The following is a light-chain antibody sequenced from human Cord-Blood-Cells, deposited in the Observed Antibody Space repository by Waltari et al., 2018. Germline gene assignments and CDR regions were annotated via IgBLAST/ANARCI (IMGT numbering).Light chain of an antibody. V-gene: IGKV4-1*01. CDR1: ESVLYSYNNNNY. CDR3: QQYYSTPYS. J-gene: IGKJ2*03. CDR2: WAS. Sequence: DIVMTQSPDSLAVSLGERATINCTYSESVLYSYNNNNYLSWYQQKPGQPPKLLIYWASTRESGVPDRFSGSGSGTDFTLTISSLQAEDVAVYYCQQYYSTPYSFGQGTKLEIK.